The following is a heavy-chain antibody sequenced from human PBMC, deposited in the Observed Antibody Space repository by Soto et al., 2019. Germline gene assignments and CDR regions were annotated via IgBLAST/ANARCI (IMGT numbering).Heavy chain of an antibody. Sequence: PSETLSLTCTVSGGSISSSSYYWGWIRQPPGKGLEWIGSIYYSGSTYYNPSLKSRVTISVDTSKNQFSLKLSSVTAADTAVYYCARIYGDPYYYYGMDVWGQGTTVTVSS. J-gene: IGHJ6*02. V-gene: IGHV4-39*01. CDR2: IYYSGST. D-gene: IGHD4-17*01. CDR3: ARIYGDPYYYYGMDV. CDR1: GGSISSSSYY.